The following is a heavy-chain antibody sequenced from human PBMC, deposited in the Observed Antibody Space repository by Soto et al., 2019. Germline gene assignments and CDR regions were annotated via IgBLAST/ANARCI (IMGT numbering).Heavy chain of an antibody. J-gene: IGHJ6*02. CDR2: ISSSSSYI. D-gene: IGHD2-21*01. CDR1: GFTFSSYS. CDR3: ARCGEDYYYGMDV. Sequence: GSLRLSCAASGFTFSSYSMNWVRQAPGKGLEWVSSISSSSSYIYYADSVKGRFTISRDNAKNSLYLQMNSLRAEDTAVYYCARCGEDYYYGMDVWGQGTTVTVSS. V-gene: IGHV3-21*01.